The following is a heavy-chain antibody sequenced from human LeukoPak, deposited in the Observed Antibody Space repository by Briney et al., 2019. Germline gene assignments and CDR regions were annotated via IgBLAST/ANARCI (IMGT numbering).Heavy chain of an antibody. J-gene: IGHJ4*02. CDR3: ARSTAMVHYFDY. Sequence: GGSLRLSCPASAFTVSHTYMGWVRQAPGKGLEWVAVISYDGSNKYYADSVKGRFTISRDNSKNTLYLQMNSLRAEDTAVYYCARSTAMVHYFDYWGQGTLVTVSS. CDR2: ISYDGSNK. V-gene: IGHV3-30*03. D-gene: IGHD5-18*01. CDR1: AFTVSHTY.